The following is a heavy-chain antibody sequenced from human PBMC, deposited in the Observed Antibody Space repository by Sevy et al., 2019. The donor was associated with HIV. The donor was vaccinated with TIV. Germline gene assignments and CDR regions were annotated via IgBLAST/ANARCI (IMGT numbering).Heavy chain of an antibody. Sequence: GGSLRLSCAASGFTFSSYAMHWVRQAPGKGLEWVAVISYDGSNKYYADSVKGRFTISRDNSKNTLYLQMNSLRAEDTAVYYCVRERFYGDYVFDYWGQGTLVTVSS. CDR3: VRERFYGDYVFDY. D-gene: IGHD4-17*01. V-gene: IGHV3-30-3*01. CDR1: GFTFSSYA. J-gene: IGHJ4*02. CDR2: ISYDGSNK.